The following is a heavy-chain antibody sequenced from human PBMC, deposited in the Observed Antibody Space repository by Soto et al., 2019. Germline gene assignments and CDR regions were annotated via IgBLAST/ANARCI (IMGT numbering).Heavy chain of an antibody. CDR1: GGSISSGGYS. CDR3: ARVLDR. CDR2: IYHSGST. Sequence: SETLSLTCAVSGGSISSGGYSWSWIRQPPGKGLEWIGYIYHSGSTYYNPSLKSRVTISVDRSKNQFSLKLSSVTAADTAVYYCARVLDRWGQGTLLTVSS. V-gene: IGHV4-30-2*01. J-gene: IGHJ5*02. D-gene: IGHD1-26*01.